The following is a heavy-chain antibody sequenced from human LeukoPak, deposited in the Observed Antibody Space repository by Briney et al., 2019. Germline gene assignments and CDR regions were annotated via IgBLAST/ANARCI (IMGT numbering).Heavy chain of an antibody. CDR2: IYNSGST. D-gene: IGHD3-3*01. CDR3: ARVRATPNYDFWSGSRGGTFDP. CDR1: GGSISTYY. V-gene: IGHV4-59*01. J-gene: IGHJ5*02. Sequence: SETLSLTCTVSGGSISTYYWSWIRQPPGKGLEWIGHIYNSGSTNYSPSLKSRVTISVDTSKNQFSLKLSSVTAADTAVYYCARVRATPNYDFWSGSRGGTFDPWGQGTLVTVSS.